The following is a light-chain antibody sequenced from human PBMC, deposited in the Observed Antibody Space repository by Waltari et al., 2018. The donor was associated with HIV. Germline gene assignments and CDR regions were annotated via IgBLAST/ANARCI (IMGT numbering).Light chain of an antibody. CDR3: QSYDSSLSGWV. J-gene: IGLJ3*02. V-gene: IGLV1-40*01. Sequence: QSELPQPPSVSEAPRHQVTTSCSCRSPHIRTGYDLPWYQQLPGTDTKLLIFGNNNRPSGVPDRFSGSKSGTSAFLSITGLQAEDEADYYCQSYDSSLSGWVFGGGTKLTVL. CDR1: SPHIRTGYD. CDR2: GNN.